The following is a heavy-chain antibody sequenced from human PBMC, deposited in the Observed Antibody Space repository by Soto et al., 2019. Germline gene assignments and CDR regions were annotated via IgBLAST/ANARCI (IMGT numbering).Heavy chain of an antibody. Sequence: QVQLVQSGAELKKPGASVKVSCKASGYTFSNYDMNWVRQATGQGPEWIGWVNPNNGDTGYAQKIKGRVTLTTDISTTTAYMELTSLRSEDTAIYYCAKVSRKGSAIDFDYWGQGTLITVSS. V-gene: IGHV1-8*01. D-gene: IGHD3-10*01. J-gene: IGHJ4*02. CDR3: AKVSRKGSAIDFDY. CDR1: GYTFSNYD. CDR2: VNPNNGDT.